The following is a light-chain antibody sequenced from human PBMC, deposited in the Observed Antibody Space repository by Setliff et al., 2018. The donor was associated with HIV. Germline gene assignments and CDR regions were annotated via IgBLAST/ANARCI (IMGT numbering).Light chain of an antibody. V-gene: IGLV2-14*01. CDR3: SSYKTGNTLV. Sequence: QSALTQPASVSGPPGQSITISCTGTSSDVGGYDYVSWYQLHPGKTPKLMIFEVSNRPSGVSYRFSGSKSGNTASLTISGLQAEDEADYYCSSYKTGNTLVFGGGTKVTVL. CDR1: SSDVGGYDY. CDR2: EVS. J-gene: IGLJ3*02.